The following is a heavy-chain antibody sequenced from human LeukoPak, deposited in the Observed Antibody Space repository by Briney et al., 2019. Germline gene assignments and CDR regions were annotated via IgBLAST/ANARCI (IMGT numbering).Heavy chain of an antibody. CDR2: INQDGSEK. Sequence: GGSLRLSCAASGFTFSSYWMSWVRQAPGKGLEWFANINQDGSEKYYVDSVKGRFTISRDNAKNSLYLQMNNLRAEDTAVYYCARPRTDTFGGVIVYFDYWGRGTLVTVSS. CDR3: ARPRTDTFGGVIVYFDY. J-gene: IGHJ4*02. V-gene: IGHV3-7*01. D-gene: IGHD3-16*02. CDR1: GFTFSSYW.